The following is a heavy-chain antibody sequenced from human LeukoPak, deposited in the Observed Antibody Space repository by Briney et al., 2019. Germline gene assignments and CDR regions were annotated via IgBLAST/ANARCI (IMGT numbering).Heavy chain of an antibody. V-gene: IGHV1-8*03. CDR2: MNPNSGNT. D-gene: IGHD6-25*01. CDR3: ARYSSAQKVLDY. CDR1: GYTFTSYD. J-gene: IGHJ4*02. Sequence: GASVKVSCKASGYTFTSYDINWVRQATGQGLEWMGWMNPNSGNTGYAQKFQGRVTITRNTSISTAYMELSSLRSEDTAVYYCARYSSAQKVLDYWGQGTLVTVSS.